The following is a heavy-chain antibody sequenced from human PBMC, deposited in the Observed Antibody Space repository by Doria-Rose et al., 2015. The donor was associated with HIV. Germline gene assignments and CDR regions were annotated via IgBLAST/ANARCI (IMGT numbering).Heavy chain of an antibody. CDR1: GVSLSSPGMG. Sequence: SGPVLVKPTETLTLTCTVSGVSLSSPGMGVSWIRQPPGTALEWLANMFSDDERAYTTSLKSRLTISRGTSKSQVVLTMTDMDPVDTATYYCARIKSSRWYHKYYFDFWGQGTLVIVSA. V-gene: IGHV2-26*01. J-gene: IGHJ4*02. CDR2: MFSDDER. D-gene: IGHD6-13*01. CDR3: ARIKSSRWYHKYYFDF.